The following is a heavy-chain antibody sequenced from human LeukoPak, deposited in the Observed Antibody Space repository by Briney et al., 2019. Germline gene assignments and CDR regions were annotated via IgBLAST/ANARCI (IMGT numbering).Heavy chain of an antibody. V-gene: IGHV4-59*01. D-gene: IGHD6-19*01. Sequence: PSETLSLTCTVSGGSISSYYWSWIRQPPGKGLEWIGYIYYSGSTNYNPSLKSRVTISVDTSKNQFSLKLSSVTAADTAVYYCARRGRSDSSGWYFSYWGQGTLVTVSS. CDR3: ARRGRSDSSGWYFSY. CDR2: IYYSGST. CDR1: GGSISSYY. J-gene: IGHJ4*02.